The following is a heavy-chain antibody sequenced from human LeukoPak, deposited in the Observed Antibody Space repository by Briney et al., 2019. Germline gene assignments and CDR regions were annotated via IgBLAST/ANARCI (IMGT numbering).Heavy chain of an antibody. V-gene: IGHV1-8*01. D-gene: IGHD1-7*01. J-gene: IGHJ4*02. CDR1: GYTFTIYD. CDR2: MNHNSGNT. CDR3: ARGRYNWNSVY. Sequence: ASVKVSCKASGYTFTIYDINWVRQATGHRLEWMGWMNHNSGNTGYAQKFQGRVTTTRNTSISTAYMELTSLRSEDTAVYYCARGRYNWNSVYWGQGTLVTVSS.